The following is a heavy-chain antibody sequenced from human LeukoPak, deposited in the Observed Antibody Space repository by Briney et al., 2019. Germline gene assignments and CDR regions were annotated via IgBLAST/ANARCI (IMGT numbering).Heavy chain of an antibody. CDR1: GFTFSSYG. V-gene: IGHV3-33*01. J-gene: IGHJ3*02. D-gene: IGHD6-13*01. CDR2: IWYDGSNK. CDR3: ARGIAAAGTSSSDAFDI. Sequence: SGGSLRLSCAASGFTFSSYGMHWVRQAPDKGLEWVAVIWYDGSNKYYADSVKGRFTISRDNSKNTLYLQMNSLRAEDTAVYYCARGIAAAGTSSSDAFDIWGQGTMVTVSS.